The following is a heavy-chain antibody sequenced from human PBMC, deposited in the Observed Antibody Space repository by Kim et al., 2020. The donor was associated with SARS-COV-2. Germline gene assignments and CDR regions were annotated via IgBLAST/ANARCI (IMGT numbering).Heavy chain of an antibody. CDR2: DGTFT. D-gene: IGHD2-2*01. J-gene: IGHJ4*02. V-gene: IGHV3-74*01. Sequence: DGTFTSYANSVKCRFTISRDNAKNTLYLQMISLRPEDTALYYCVKESSATCWGQGTLVTVSS. CDR3: VKESSATC.